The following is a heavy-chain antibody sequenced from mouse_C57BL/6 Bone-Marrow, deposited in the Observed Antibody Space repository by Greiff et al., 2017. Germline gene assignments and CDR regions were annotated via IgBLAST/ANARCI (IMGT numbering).Heavy chain of an antibody. CDR1: GYTFTNYW. CDR3: ARSLVLLLFDY. D-gene: IGHD1-1*01. V-gene: IGHV1-63*01. Sequence: VQVVESGAELVRPGTSVKMSCKASGYTFTNYWLGWAKQRPGHGLEWIGDIYPGGGYTNYNEKFKGKATLTADKSSSTAYMQFSSLTSEDSAIYYCARSLVLLLFDYWGQGTTLTVSS. J-gene: IGHJ2*01. CDR2: IYPGGGYT.